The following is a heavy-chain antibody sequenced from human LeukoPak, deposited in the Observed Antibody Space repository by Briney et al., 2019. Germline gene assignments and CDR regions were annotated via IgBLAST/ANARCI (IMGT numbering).Heavy chain of an antibody. V-gene: IGHV1-8*03. CDR1: GYTFTDYY. J-gene: IGHJ4*02. CDR2: MNPSSGNT. Sequence: ASVKVSCKASGYTFTDYYVHWVRQAPGQGLEWMGWMNPSSGNTGYAQKFQGRLTITRNTSVSTAYMELSFLKSEDTAVYYCARARRGVVRNYFDYWGQGALVTVSS. CDR3: ARARRGVVRNYFDY. D-gene: IGHD3-3*01.